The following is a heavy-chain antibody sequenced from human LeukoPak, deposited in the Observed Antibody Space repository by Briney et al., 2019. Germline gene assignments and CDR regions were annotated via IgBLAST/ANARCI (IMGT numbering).Heavy chain of an antibody. CDR1: GGSISSYY. D-gene: IGHD2-2*01. Sequence: SETLSLTGTVSGGSISSYYWSWIRQPAGKGLEWIGRIYTSGSTNYNPSLKSRVTMSVDTSKNQFSLKLSSVTAADTAVYYCARAVVPAADNWSTPGAREPWSPSPQ. CDR2: IYTSGST. J-gene: IGHJ5*02. V-gene: IGHV4-4*07. CDR3: ARAVVPAADNWSTP.